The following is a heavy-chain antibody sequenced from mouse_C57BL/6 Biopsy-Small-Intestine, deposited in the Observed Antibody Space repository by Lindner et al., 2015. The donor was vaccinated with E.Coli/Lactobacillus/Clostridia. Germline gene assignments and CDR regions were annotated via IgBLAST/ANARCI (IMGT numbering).Heavy chain of an antibody. J-gene: IGHJ3*01. CDR3: ARCAGYYCAWFAY. CDR2: IDPYNGAT. Sequence: VQLQESGPELVKPGASVKMSCKASGYSFTGYNMHWVKQSHGKRLEWIGFIDPYNGATSYNQKFKGKATLTVDKSSSTAYMQLSSLTSEDSAVYFCARCAGYYCAWFAYWGQGTLVTVSA. D-gene: IGHD2-3*01. V-gene: IGHV1S135*01. CDR1: GYSFTGYN.